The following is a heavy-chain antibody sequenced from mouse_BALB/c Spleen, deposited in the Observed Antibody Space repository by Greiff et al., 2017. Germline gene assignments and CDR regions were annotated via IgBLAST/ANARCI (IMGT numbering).Heavy chain of an antibody. V-gene: IGHV1S127*01. CDR1: GYSFTSYW. D-gene: IGHD2-2*01. CDR2: IDPSDSET. CDR3: ARDGYDGGFAY. Sequence: QVQLQQSGPQLVRPGASVKISCKASGYSFTSYWMHWVKQRPGQGLEWIGMIDPSDSETRLNQKFKDKATLTVDKSSSTAYMQLSSPTSEDSAVYYCARDGYDGGFAYWGQGTLVTVSA. J-gene: IGHJ3*01.